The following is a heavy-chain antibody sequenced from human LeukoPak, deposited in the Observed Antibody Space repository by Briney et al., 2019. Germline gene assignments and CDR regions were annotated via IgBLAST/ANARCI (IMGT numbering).Heavy chain of an antibody. CDR3: ARDFGGYNPWAIGY. V-gene: IGHV4-39*07. J-gene: IGHJ4*02. Sequence: PSETLSLTCTVSGGSITSSSYYWGWIRQPPGKGLEWIGSIYYSGSTYYNPSLKSRVTISVDTSKNQFSLKLSSVTAADTAVYYCARDFGGYNPWAIGYWGQGTLVTVSS. CDR1: GGSITSSSYY. D-gene: IGHD5-24*01. CDR2: IYYSGST.